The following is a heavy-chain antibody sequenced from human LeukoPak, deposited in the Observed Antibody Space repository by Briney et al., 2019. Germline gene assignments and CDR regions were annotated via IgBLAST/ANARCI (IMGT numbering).Heavy chain of an antibody. CDR3: ARTTSLTASGYDY. D-gene: IGHD4-17*01. CDR1: GYTFTSYH. J-gene: IGHJ4*02. Sequence: GASVKVSCKTSGYTFTSYHIHWVRQATGQGLEWMGWMNPYSGDRGYAQNFQGRVSITSDASIGTAYMELSSLRSDDTAVYFCARTTSLTASGYDYWGQGTLVTVSS. V-gene: IGHV1-8*03. CDR2: MNPYSGDR.